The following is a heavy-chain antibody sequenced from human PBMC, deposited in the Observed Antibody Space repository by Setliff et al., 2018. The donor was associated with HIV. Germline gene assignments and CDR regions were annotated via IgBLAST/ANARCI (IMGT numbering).Heavy chain of an antibody. J-gene: IGHJ4*02. D-gene: IGHD6-6*01. CDR3: ARAQIAAPRPYEY. CDR2: IYYSGST. Sequence: SETLSLTCTVSGGSISSHYWSWIRQPPGKGLEWIGSIYYSGSTNYNPSLKSRVTISVDTSKNQFSLRLTSVTAADTALYYCARAQIAAPRPYEYWGQGTLVTVSS. CDR1: GGSISSHY. V-gene: IGHV4-59*11.